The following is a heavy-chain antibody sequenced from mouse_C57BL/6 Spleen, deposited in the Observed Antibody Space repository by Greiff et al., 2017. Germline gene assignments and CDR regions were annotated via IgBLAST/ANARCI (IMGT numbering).Heavy chain of an antibody. D-gene: IGHD2-4*01. Sequence: VQLQLSGAELVRPGASVTLSCKASGYTFTDYEMHWVKQTPVHGLEWIGAIDPETGGTAYNQKFKGKAILTADKSSSTAYMELRSLTSEDSAVYYCTRCYEYDVRFAYWGQGTLVTVSA. CDR2: IDPETGGT. CDR3: TRCYEYDVRFAY. J-gene: IGHJ3*01. V-gene: IGHV1-15*01. CDR1: GYTFTDYE.